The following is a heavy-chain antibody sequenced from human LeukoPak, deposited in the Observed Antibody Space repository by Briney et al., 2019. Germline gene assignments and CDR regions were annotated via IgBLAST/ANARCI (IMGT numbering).Heavy chain of an antibody. V-gene: IGHV1-69*13. Sequence: SVTVSCKASGGTFSSYAISWVRQAPGQGLVWMGGIIPIFGTANYAQKFQGRVTITADEATSTAYIELISLRSEDTAVYNCAGEVCGRSGFGNWGQGTLVTVSS. J-gene: IGHJ4*02. CDR3: AGEVCGRSGFGN. D-gene: IGHD3-16*01. CDR1: GGTFSSYA. CDR2: IIPIFGTA.